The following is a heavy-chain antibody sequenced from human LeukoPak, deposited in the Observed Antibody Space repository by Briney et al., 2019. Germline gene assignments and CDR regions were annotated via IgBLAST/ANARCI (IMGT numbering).Heavy chain of an antibody. CDR1: GFIATSNY. Sequence: GGSLILSCSFSGFIATSNYMAWVRQSPGKGLQWISFIYGGGNTLYADSVRDRFSISRDNSKSTLYLQMSSLRVEDTAVYYCATGGRSGMAFDFWGQGTLVTVSS. CDR3: ATGGRSGMAFDF. J-gene: IGHJ4*02. V-gene: IGHV3-53*01. CDR2: IYGGGNT. D-gene: IGHD2-8*01.